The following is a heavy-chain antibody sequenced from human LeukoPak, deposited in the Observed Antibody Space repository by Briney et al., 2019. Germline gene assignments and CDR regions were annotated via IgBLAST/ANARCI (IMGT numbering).Heavy chain of an antibody. Sequence: PGGSLRLSCATSGFTFSSYVMGWVRQAPGKGLEWVSAISGSGGSTYYADSVKGRFTISRDNAKNSLFLQRNSLRAEDTAVYYCARRWSYYDSSCFFDYWGQGTLFTVSS. CDR3: ARRWSYYDSSCFFDY. J-gene: IGHJ4*02. CDR2: ISGSGGST. D-gene: IGHD3-22*01. V-gene: IGHV3-23*01. CDR1: GFTFSSYV.